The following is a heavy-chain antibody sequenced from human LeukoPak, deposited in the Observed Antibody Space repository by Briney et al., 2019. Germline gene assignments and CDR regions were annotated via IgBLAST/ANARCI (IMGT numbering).Heavy chain of an antibody. V-gene: IGHV3-21*01. CDR3: ARAAQSRSTKDYYYMDV. CDR2: ISRSSSYI. CDR1: GFTFSSYS. Sequence: GGSLRLSCAASGFTFSSYSMNWVRQAPGKGLEWVSSISRSSSYIYYADSLKGRFTITRDNAKISLFLQMNSLRAEDTAVYYCARAAQSRSTKDYYYMDVWGKGTTGTVSS. D-gene: IGHD6-6*01. J-gene: IGHJ6*03.